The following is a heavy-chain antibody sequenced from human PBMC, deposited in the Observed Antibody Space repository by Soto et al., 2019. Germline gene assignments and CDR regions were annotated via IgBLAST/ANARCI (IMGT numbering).Heavy chain of an antibody. D-gene: IGHD3-3*01. CDR2: IYWNDDK. Sequence: SGPTLVNPTQTLTLTCTFSGFSLSTSGVGVGWIRQPPGKALEWLALIYWNDDKRYSPSLKSRLTITKDTSKNQVVLTMTNMDPVDTATYYCAHRLGYDFWSGYPSPVTTDGAFDIWGQGTMVTVSS. CDR3: AHRLGYDFWSGYPSPVTTDGAFDI. V-gene: IGHV2-5*01. J-gene: IGHJ3*02. CDR1: GFSLSTSGVG.